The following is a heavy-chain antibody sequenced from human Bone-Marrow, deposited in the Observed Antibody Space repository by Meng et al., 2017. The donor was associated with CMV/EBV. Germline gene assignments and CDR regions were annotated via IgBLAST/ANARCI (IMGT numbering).Heavy chain of an antibody. D-gene: IGHD2/OR15-2a*01. CDR1: GFTFSSSW. Sequence: LKISCVASGFTFSSSWLHWARQAPGKGVVWVSRINTDGSGPGYADSVKGRFTISRDNAKNTLYLQMNNLRVEDTAVYYCARNFAGGLDVWGQGTAVTVSS. CDR3: ARNFAGGLDV. J-gene: IGHJ6*02. CDR2: INTDGSGP. V-gene: IGHV3-74*01.